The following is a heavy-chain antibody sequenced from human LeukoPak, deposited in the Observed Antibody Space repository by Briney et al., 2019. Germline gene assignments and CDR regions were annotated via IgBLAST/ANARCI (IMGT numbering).Heavy chain of an antibody. Sequence: GASVKVSCKASGYTFTGYYMHWVRQATGQGLEWMGWMNPNNGNTGYAQKFQGRITMTRDTSMTTAYMELSSLRSEDTAVYYCARGGLVAGPYYFDYWGQGTLVTVSS. D-gene: IGHD6-19*01. V-gene: IGHV1-8*02. CDR2: MNPNNGNT. CDR1: GYTFTGYY. J-gene: IGHJ4*02. CDR3: ARGGLVAGPYYFDY.